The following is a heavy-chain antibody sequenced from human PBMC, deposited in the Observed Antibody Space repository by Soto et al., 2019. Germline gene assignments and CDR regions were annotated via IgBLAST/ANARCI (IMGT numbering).Heavy chain of an antibody. CDR2: ISSSSSYI. Sequence: GGSLRLSCAASGFTFSSYSMSWVRQAPGKGLEWVSSISSSSSYIYYADSVKGRFTISRDNAKNSLYLQMNSLRAEDTTVYYCARDPCGGDCFSDYWGQGALVTVSS. D-gene: IGHD2-21*02. J-gene: IGHJ4*02. CDR3: ARDPCGGDCFSDY. CDR1: GFTFSSYS. V-gene: IGHV3-21*01.